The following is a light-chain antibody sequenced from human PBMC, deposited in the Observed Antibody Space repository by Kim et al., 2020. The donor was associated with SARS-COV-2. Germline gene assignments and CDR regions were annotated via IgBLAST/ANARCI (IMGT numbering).Light chain of an antibody. CDR3: HACDISTYV. CDR1: KLLDKL. J-gene: IGLJ1*01. Sequence: SISPGQKAISTCSGDKLLDKLSYWYQQKPGQSPVLVFYQDSKQPSGFPQRFSGSNSWNTATLTFSGTHAMYLTDYYFHACDISTYVFGAGTKVTFL. CDR2: QDS. V-gene: IGLV3-1*01.